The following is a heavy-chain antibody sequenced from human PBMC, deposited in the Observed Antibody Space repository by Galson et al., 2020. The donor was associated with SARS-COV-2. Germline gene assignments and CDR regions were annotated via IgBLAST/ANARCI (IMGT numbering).Heavy chain of an antibody. D-gene: IGHD3-22*01. Sequence: SETLSLTCAVSGGSISSGAYYWSWIRQPPGKWLEWIGYIYYSGSTYYNPSLKSRVTISIDTSNNQFSLKLSSVIAADTAVYYCARSLYKYYYDSSGSKDAFDIWGQGTMVTVSS. CDR1: GGSISSGAYY. V-gene: IGHV4-30-4*07. CDR3: ARSLYKYYYDSSGSKDAFDI. J-gene: IGHJ3*02. CDR2: IYYSGST.